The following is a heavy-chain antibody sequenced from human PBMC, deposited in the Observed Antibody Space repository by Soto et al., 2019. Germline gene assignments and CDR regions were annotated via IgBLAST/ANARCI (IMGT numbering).Heavy chain of an antibody. V-gene: IGHV3-21*01. CDR1: GFTFTRYS. J-gene: IGHJ4*02. Sequence: GGSLRLSCAASGFTFTRYSMNWVRQAPGKGLEWVSSISSTANYIYYADSMKGRFTVSRDNAKNSVYLEMNSLSAEDTAVYYCARESEDLTSNFDYWGQGTLVTVSS. CDR3: ARESEDLTSNFDY. CDR2: ISSTANYI.